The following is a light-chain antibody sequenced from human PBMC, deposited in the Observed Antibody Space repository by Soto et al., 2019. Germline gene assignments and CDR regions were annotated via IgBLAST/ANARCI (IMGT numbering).Light chain of an antibody. V-gene: IGKV3-15*01. CDR2: GAS. CDR1: QSVSSN. J-gene: IGKJ4*01. CDR3: QQYNNWPPLT. Sequence: EIVMTQSPATLSVSPGERATLSCRASQSVSSNLAWYQQKPGQAPRLLIYGASTRATGIPARFSGSGSGTEFTLTIRSLQSEDFAVYYCQQYNNWPPLTVGGGTKVDIK.